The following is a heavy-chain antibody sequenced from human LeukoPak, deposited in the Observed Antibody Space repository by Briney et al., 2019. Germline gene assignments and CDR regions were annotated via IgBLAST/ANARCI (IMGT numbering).Heavy chain of an antibody. D-gene: IGHD6-13*01. V-gene: IGHV4-34*01. CDR3: ARDRTSSWSYYFDY. CDR1: GGSFSGYY. J-gene: IGHJ4*02. CDR2: INHTGST. Sequence: SETLSLTCVVNGGSFSGYYWSWIRQPPGKGLEWIGEINHTGSTNYNPSLKSRVTVSLDTSKNQFSLKLSSVTAADTAVYYCARDRTSSWSYYFDYWGQGTLVTVSS.